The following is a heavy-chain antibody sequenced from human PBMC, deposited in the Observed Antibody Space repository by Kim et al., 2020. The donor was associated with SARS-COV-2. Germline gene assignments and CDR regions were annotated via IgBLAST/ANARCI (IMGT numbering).Heavy chain of an antibody. V-gene: IGHV4-61*02. CDR2: IYTSGST. D-gene: IGHD3-22*01. CDR1: GGSISSGSYY. Sequence: SETLSLTCTVSGGSISSGSYYWSWIRQPAGKGLEWIGRIYTSGSTNYNPSLKSRVTISVDTSKNQFSLKLSSVTAADTAVYYCARAVRYYYDSSGYTGWFDPWGQGTLVTVSS. CDR3: ARAVRYYYDSSGYTGWFDP. J-gene: IGHJ5*02.